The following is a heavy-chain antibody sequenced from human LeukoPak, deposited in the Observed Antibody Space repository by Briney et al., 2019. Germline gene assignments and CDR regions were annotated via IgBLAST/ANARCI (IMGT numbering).Heavy chain of an antibody. CDR1: GGTFSSYA. D-gene: IGHD5-18*01. Sequence: SVKVSCKASGGTFSSYAISWVRQAPGQGPEWMGRIIPIFGIANYAQKFQGRVTITADKSTSTAYMELSSLRSEDTAVYYCAREVDTAMVMLADYYGMDVWGQGTTVTVSS. J-gene: IGHJ6*02. CDR2: IIPIFGIA. CDR3: AREVDTAMVMLADYYGMDV. V-gene: IGHV1-69*04.